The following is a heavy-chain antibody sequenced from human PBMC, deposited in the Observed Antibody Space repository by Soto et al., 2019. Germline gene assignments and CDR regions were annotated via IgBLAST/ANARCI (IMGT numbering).Heavy chain of an antibody. D-gene: IGHD2-21*01. CDR2: IRNKANSYTT. CDR3: SRAGILTTPFYFDY. V-gene: IGHV3-72*01. J-gene: IGHJ4*03. Sequence: GGSLRLSCAACVFTFSDHYMDWVRQAPGKGLEWVGRIRNKANSYTTEYAASVKGRFTISRDDSKNSLFLQMSSLKTEDTAVYYCSRAGILTTPFYFDYWGQGTLVTVSS. CDR1: VFTFSDHY.